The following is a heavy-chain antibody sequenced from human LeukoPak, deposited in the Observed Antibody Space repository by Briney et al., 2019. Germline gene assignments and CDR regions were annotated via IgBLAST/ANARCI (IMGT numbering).Heavy chain of an antibody. D-gene: IGHD1-26*01. CDR2: INPNTGGT. CDR1: GSTFSGYY. V-gene: IGHV1-2*02. CDR3: AAVYSGTKHDAFDI. Sequence: GASVKVSCKASGSTFSGYYMHWVRQAPGQGLEWMGWINPNTGGTNYAQNFQGRVTMTTDTSISTVYMQLSSLRSDDTAVFYCAAVYSGTKHDAFDIWGQGTMVTVSS. J-gene: IGHJ3*02.